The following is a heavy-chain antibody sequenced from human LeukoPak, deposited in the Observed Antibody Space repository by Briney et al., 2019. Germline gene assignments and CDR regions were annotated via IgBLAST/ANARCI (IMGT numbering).Heavy chain of an antibody. V-gene: IGHV3-23*01. CDR3: ARALTLPYSSSWYLTYYYYYMDV. CDR2: ISPSGGIT. Sequence: GGSLRLSCAASGFTFSSYSMNWVRQAPGKGLEWVSGISPSGGITYYTDSVKGRFTISRDNSKNTVSLQMNSLRGDDTAVYYCARALTLPYSSSWYLTYYYYYMDVWGKGTTVTVSS. D-gene: IGHD6-13*01. CDR1: GFTFSSYS. J-gene: IGHJ6*03.